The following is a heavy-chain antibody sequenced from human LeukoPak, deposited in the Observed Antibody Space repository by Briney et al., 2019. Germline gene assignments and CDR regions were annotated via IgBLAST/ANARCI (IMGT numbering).Heavy chain of an antibody. D-gene: IGHD6-13*01. CDR2: ISWNSGSI. J-gene: IGHJ3*02. V-gene: IGHV3-9*01. CDR1: GGSISSYY. CDR3: AKDRAGYSSSWYLDAFDI. Sequence: LSLTCTVSGGSISSYYWSWIRQPPGKGLEWVSGISWNSGSIGYADSVKGRFTISRDNAKNSLYLQMNSLRAEDTALYYCAKDRAGYSSSWYLDAFDIWGQGTMVTVSS.